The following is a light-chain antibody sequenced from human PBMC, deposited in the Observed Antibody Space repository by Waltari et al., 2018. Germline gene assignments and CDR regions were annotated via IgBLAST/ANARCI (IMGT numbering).Light chain of an antibody. Sequence: EIVLTQSPGTLSLSPGERATLSCRASQSLRIYLAWYQQKPGQAPRLLIYHASTRATGIPDRFSGSGSGTDFSLTISRLEPKDFAVYYCQHYESLPVTFGQGTKVEIK. CDR2: HAS. CDR1: QSLRIY. J-gene: IGKJ1*01. V-gene: IGKV3-20*01. CDR3: QHYESLPVT.